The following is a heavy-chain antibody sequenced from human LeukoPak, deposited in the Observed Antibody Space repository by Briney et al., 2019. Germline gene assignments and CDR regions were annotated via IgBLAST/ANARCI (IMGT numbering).Heavy chain of an antibody. J-gene: IGHJ4*02. CDR1: GGSMSSYY. CDR3: ARTGSTIDY. CDR2: IYYSGST. D-gene: IGHD2-15*01. Sequence: PSETLSLTCTVSGGSMSSYYWSWIRQPPGKGLEWIGYIYYSGSTYYNPSLKSRVTISVDTSKNQFSLKLNSVTAADTAVYYCARTGSTIDYWGQGTLVTVSS. V-gene: IGHV4-59*08.